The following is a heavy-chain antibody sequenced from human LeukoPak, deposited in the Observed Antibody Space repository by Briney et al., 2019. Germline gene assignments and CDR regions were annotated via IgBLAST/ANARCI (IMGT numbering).Heavy chain of an antibody. CDR3: AKDKRFGELLGVSYMDV. V-gene: IGHV3-30*18. CDR2: ISYDGSNK. J-gene: IGHJ6*03. Sequence: GGSLRLSCAASGLIFSSYGMHWVRQAPGKGLEWVAVISYDGSNKYYADSVKGRFTISRDNSKNTLYLQMNSLRAEDTAVYYCAKDKRFGELLGVSYMDVWGKGTTVTVSS. D-gene: IGHD3-10*01. CDR1: GLIFSSYG.